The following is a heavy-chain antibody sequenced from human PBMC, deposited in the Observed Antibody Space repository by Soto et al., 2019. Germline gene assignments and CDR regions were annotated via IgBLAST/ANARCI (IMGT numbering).Heavy chain of an antibody. CDR2: ISGGGRTT. V-gene: IGHV3-23*01. CDR3: AKEGVTGAPRLFDY. J-gene: IGHJ4*02. Sequence: GGSLRLSCAASGFAFSNYVMNWVRQAPGKGLEWVSAISGGGRTTYYADSVKGRFSMSRDNSKNTLYLQINSLRVEDTAIYYCAKEGVTGAPRLFDYWGQGTLVTVSS. D-gene: IGHD1-20*01. CDR1: GFAFSNYV.